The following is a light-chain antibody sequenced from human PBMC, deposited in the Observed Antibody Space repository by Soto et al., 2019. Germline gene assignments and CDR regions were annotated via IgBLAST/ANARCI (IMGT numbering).Light chain of an antibody. J-gene: IGKJ4*02. CDR2: SAS. CDR3: QHSYRYPLT. CDR1: QRISAW. Sequence: PGHASQRISAWLDWYHQKPGKAPKLLIYSASYLQSGVPSRFSGSGSGTDFTLSIVTLQPEDSGTYFCQHSYRYPLTFGGGTKVDIK. V-gene: IGKV1-39*01.